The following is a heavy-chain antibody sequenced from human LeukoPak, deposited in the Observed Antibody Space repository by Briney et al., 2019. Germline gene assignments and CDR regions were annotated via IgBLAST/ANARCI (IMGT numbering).Heavy chain of an antibody. V-gene: IGHV3-7*01. CDR3: ARASSYMAFGI. Sequence: WVASIKQDGSEKFYVDSVKGRFTISSDNAKSSVYLQMNSLRAEDTAVYYCARASSYMAFGIWGQGTMVTVSS. CDR2: IKQDGSEK. J-gene: IGHJ3*02. D-gene: IGHD3-22*01.